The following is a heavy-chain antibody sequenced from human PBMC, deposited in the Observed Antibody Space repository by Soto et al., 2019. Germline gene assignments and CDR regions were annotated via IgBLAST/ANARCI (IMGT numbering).Heavy chain of an antibody. CDR1: GFTFSDFE. J-gene: IGHJ4*02. D-gene: IGHD1-7*01. CDR3: ARRCGTAPRFDY. CDR2: ISYDGSNQ. V-gene: IGHV3-30-3*01. Sequence: QVQLVESGGGVVQPGRSLRLSCSASGFTFSDFEMYWVRQAPGKGLDWVSFISYDGSNQYYAGSVKGRFTISRDNSRDTLFLLMNSLRPEDTAVYFCARRCGTAPRFDYWGQGTLVTVSS.